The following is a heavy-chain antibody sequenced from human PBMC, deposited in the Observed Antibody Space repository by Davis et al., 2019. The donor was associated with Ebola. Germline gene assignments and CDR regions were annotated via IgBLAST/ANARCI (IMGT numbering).Heavy chain of an antibody. J-gene: IGHJ4*02. CDR2: ISGRGNSR. CDR3: AKGGESCTSASCYLDS. CDR1: GFSFSNYG. Sequence: GESLKISCAASGFSFSNYGMSWVRQAPGKGLEGVSDISGRGNSRDYADSVKGRFTISRDNSKNTVYLQMNSLRDEDTAVYYCAKGGESCTSASCYLDSWGQGTLVTVSS. D-gene: IGHD2-2*01. V-gene: IGHV3-23*01.